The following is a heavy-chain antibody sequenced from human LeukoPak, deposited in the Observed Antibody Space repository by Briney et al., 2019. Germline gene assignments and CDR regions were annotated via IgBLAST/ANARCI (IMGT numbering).Heavy chain of an antibody. CDR3: AELGITMIGGV. J-gene: IGHJ6*04. Sequence: GGSLRLSCAASGFTFNNYAMSWFRQAPGKGLEWVSGISGSGGSRHYADSVKGRFTISRDNSKNTLDLQMNSLRAEDTAVYYCAELGITMIGGVWGKGTTVTISS. D-gene: IGHD3-10*02. CDR1: GFTFNNYA. CDR2: ISGSGGSR. V-gene: IGHV3-23*01.